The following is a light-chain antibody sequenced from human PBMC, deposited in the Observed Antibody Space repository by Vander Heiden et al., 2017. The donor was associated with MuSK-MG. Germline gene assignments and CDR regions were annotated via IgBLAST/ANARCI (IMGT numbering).Light chain of an antibody. V-gene: IGKV1-39*01. Sequence: DIQMTQSPSSLSASVGDRVTITCRASQSISSYLNWYQQKPGKAPKLLIYAASSLQSGVPSRFSGSGSGKDFTLTISSLQPEDFATYYCQQSYSTPLTFGGGTKVEIK. CDR2: AAS. CDR3: QQSYSTPLT. CDR1: QSISSY. J-gene: IGKJ4*01.